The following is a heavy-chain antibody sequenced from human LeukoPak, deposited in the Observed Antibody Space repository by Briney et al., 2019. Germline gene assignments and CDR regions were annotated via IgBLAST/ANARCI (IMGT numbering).Heavy chain of an antibody. CDR3: ARFRYYYDSSGYYKTLFDY. CDR1: GFTFSSYA. J-gene: IGHJ4*02. CDR2: ISSSSSYI. Sequence: GRSLRLSCAASGFTFSSYAMHWVRQAPGKGLEWVSSISSSSSYIYYADSVKGRFTISRDNAKNSLYLQMNSLRAEDTAVYYCARFRYYYDSSGYYKTLFDYWGQGTLVTVSS. V-gene: IGHV3-21*01. D-gene: IGHD3-22*01.